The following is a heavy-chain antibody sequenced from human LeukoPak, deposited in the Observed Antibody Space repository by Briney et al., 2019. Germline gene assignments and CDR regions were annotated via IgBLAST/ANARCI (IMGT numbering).Heavy chain of an antibody. J-gene: IGHJ5*02. CDR2: IRYDGSNK. Sequence: GGSLRLSCAASGFTFSSYGIHWVRQAPGKGLEWVAFIRYDGSNKYYADSVKGRFTISRDNSKNTLYLQMNSLRPEDTAVYYCARSLYSSGWYTRFDPWGQGTLVTVSS. CDR1: GFTFSSYG. D-gene: IGHD6-19*01. CDR3: ARSLYSSGWYTRFDP. V-gene: IGHV3-30*02.